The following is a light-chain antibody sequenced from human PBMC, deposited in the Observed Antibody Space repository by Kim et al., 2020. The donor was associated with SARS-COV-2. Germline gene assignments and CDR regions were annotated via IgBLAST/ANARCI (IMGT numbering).Light chain of an antibody. CDR2: DAS. CDR3: QHYHNHPCT. CDR1: QDIYSY. Sequence: DIQMTQSPSSLSASVGDRVTITCQASQDIYSYLNWYQQKPGRAPKPLIYDASNLEAGVPSRFSGSGSGTDFTFTISSLQPEDFATYYCQHYHNHPCTFGPGTKVDIK. J-gene: IGKJ3*01. V-gene: IGKV1-33*01.